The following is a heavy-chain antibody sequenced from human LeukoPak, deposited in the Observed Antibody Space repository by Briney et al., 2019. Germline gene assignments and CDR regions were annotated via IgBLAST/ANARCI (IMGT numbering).Heavy chain of an antibody. Sequence: PGGSLRLSCAASGFTFSSYAMSWVRQAPGKGLEWVSAISGRGGNTYYADSVKGRLTISRDNSKNTLYLQMNSLRAEDTAVYYCAKSPRIAAAGPFDYWGQGTLVTVSS. CDR1: GFTFSSYA. J-gene: IGHJ4*02. CDR2: ISGRGGNT. D-gene: IGHD6-13*01. V-gene: IGHV3-23*01. CDR3: AKSPRIAAAGPFDY.